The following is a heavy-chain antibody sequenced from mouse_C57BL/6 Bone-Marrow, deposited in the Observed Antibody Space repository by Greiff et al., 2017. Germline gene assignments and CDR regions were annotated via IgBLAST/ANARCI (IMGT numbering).Heavy chain of an antibody. CDR1: GYTFTDYY. J-gene: IGHJ2*01. CDR3: ARGEYDFDY. V-gene: IGHV1-19*01. D-gene: IGHD5-1*01. CDR2: INPYNGGT. Sequence: VQLQQSGPVLVKPGASVKMSCKASGYTFTDYYMNWVKQSHGKSLEWIGVINPYNGGTSYNQKFKGKATLTVDKSSSTAYMELNSLTSEDSAVYSCARGEYDFDYWGQGTTLTVSS.